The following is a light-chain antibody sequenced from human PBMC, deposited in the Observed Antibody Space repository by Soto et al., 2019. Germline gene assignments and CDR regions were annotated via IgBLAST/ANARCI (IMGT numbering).Light chain of an antibody. J-gene: IGLJ2*01. V-gene: IGLV1-40*01. CDR2: GDT. Sequence: QSLLTQPPSVSGAPGQKITISCTGSSSNIGADYDVHWYQQVPGTAPKLLIFGDTNRPSGVPDRFSGSRSGTSASLAITGLQAEDEADYYCQSYDSSLSGVVFGGGTKVTVL. CDR3: QSYDSSLSGVV. CDR1: SSNIGADYD.